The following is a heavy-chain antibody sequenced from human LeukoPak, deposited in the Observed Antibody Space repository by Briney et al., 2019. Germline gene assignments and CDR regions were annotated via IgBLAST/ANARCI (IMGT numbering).Heavy chain of an antibody. J-gene: IGHJ4*02. D-gene: IGHD3-3*01. CDR2: ISGSGGRT. Sequence: GGSLRLSCAASGFTFSSYAMNWVRQAPGKGLEWVSDISGSGGRTYYADSVKGRFTISRDNSKDTLYLQMNSLRAEDTAVYYCAKDHYDFWSGYSYLFDYWGQGTLVTVSS. CDR3: AKDHYDFWSGYSYLFDY. CDR1: GFTFSSYA. V-gene: IGHV3-23*01.